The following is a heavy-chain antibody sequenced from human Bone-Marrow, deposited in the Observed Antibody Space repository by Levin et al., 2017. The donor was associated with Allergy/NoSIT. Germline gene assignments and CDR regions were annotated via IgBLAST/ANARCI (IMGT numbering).Heavy chain of an antibody. V-gene: IGHV4-4*07. CDR2: IYSSGAT. J-gene: IGHJ6*02. CDR1: GGSISSYY. D-gene: IGHD3-16*01. CDR3: ARWGKEEEDYYCGMDV. Sequence: GSLRLSCTFSGGSISSYYWTWIRQSAGKGLEWIGRIYSSGATGYNPSLMSRVTMSVDTSKNQFSLKVTSATAADTAVYYCARWGKEEEDYYCGMDVWGQGTTVTVSS.